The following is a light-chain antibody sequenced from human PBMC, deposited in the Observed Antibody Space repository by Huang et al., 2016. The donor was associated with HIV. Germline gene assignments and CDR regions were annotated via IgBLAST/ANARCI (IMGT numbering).Light chain of an antibody. Sequence: EIVLTQSPGTLSLSPGERATLSCRASQNLRNNYLAWYQQKPGQAPRLLIFGAFNRASGTPDRCSGSESGTDFTLAIGGLEPEDFATYYCQQYGDSPRTFGQGTKLEIK. J-gene: IGKJ2*01. CDR2: GAF. V-gene: IGKV3-20*01. CDR1: QNLRNNY. CDR3: QQYGDSPRT.